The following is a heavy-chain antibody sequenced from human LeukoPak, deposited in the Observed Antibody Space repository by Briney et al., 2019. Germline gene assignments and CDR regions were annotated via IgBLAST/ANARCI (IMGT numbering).Heavy chain of an antibody. CDR2: ISGSADAT. J-gene: IGHJ4*02. Sequence: GGSLRLSCTASGFTFTSYAMSWVRQAPGKGLEWVSSISGSADATYYADSAKGRFTISRDNSKNTLYLQMNSLRAEDTAVYYCAKEGGTGTRFDYWGQGTLVTVSS. CDR1: GFTFTSYA. V-gene: IGHV3-23*01. D-gene: IGHD1-7*01. CDR3: AKEGGTGTRFDY.